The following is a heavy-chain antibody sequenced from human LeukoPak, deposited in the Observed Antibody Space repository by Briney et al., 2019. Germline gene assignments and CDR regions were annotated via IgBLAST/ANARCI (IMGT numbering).Heavy chain of an antibody. CDR1: GFTVSSNY. J-gene: IGHJ2*01. V-gene: IGHV3-53*01. CDR2: IYSGGST. D-gene: IGHD5-18*01. CDR3: AKDDGWIHFQD. Sequence: GGSLRLSCAASGFTVSSNYMSWVRQAPGKGLEWVSIIYSGGSTYYADSVKGRFTISRDNSKNTMWLQMSSLRAEDTAVYYCAKDDGWIHFQDWGRGTQVIVSS.